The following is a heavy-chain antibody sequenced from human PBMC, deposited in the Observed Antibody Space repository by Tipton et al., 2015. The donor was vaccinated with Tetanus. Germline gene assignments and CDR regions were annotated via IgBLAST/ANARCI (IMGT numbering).Heavy chain of an antibody. CDR3: AKAVVGAYYYYGMDV. V-gene: IGHV3-23*01. J-gene: IGHJ6*02. D-gene: IGHD2-15*01. CDR1: GFTFSSSA. CDR2: ISGSGGST. Sequence: SLRLSCAASGFTFSSSAMNWVRQAPGKGLEWVSGISGSGGSTYFPDSVKGRFTISRDNSKDTLYLQVNSLRAEDTAVYYCAKAVVGAYYYYGMDVWGQGTTVTVSS.